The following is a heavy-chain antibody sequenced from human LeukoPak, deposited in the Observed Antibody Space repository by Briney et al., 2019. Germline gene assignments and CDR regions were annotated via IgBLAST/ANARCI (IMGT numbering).Heavy chain of an antibody. Sequence: GGSLRLSCVGSGFTFSNSWIHWVRQAPGKGLVWVSRVNHDGRTTNYADSVNGRFTISRDNAENTLYLQMNSLTVEDTAAYYCATAGSYRFDFWGQGTLVTVSS. CDR2: VNHDGRTT. J-gene: IGHJ4*02. D-gene: IGHD3-16*02. CDR3: ATAGSYRFDF. CDR1: GFTFSNSW. V-gene: IGHV3-74*01.